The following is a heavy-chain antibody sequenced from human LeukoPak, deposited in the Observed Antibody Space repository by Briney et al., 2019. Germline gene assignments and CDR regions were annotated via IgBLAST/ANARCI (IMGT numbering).Heavy chain of an antibody. CDR3: ARLGGSRYRANAQIDY. CDR2: IYYSGST. J-gene: IGHJ4*02. Sequence: SETLSLTCTVSGGSISSSSYYWGWIRQPPGKGLEWIGSIYYSGSTYYNPSLKSRVTISVDTSKNQFSLKLSSVTAADTAMYYCARLGGSRYRANAQIDYWGQGSLVTVSS. V-gene: IGHV4-39*01. D-gene: IGHD2-15*01. CDR1: GGSISSSSYY.